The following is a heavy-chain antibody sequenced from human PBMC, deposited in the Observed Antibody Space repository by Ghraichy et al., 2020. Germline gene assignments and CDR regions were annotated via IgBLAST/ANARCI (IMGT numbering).Heavy chain of an antibody. D-gene: IGHD4-11*01. V-gene: IGHV3-15*01. Sequence: GGSLRLSCAASGFTFSNAWMSWVRQAPGKGLEWVGRIKSKTDGGTTDYAAPVKGRFTISRDDSKNTLYLQMNSLKTEDTAVYYCTTDLTSTVTTYYYYYGMDVWGQGTTVTVSS. J-gene: IGHJ6*02. CDR1: GFTFSNAW. CDR2: IKSKTDGGTT. CDR3: TTDLTSTVTTYYYYYGMDV.